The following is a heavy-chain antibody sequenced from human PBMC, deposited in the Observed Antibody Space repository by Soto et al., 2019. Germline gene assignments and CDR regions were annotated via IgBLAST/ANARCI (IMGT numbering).Heavy chain of an antibody. D-gene: IGHD1-26*01. CDR2: IVVGSGNT. J-gene: IGHJ6*02. CDR1: GFTFTSSA. Sequence: ASVKVSCKASGFTFTSSAVQWVRQARGQRLEWIGWIVVGSGNTNYAQKFQERVTITRDMSTSTAYMELISLRSEDTAVYYCAAWELLENYYYYGMDVWGQGTTVTVSS. V-gene: IGHV1-58*01. CDR3: AAWELLENYYYYGMDV.